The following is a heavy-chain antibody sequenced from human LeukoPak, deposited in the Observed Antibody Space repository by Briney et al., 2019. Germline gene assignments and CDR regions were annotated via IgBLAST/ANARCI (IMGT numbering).Heavy chain of an antibody. CDR3: AKWDYDFWSTYYKGYYFDY. V-gene: IGHV3-23*01. Sequence: GGSLRLSCAASGFTFSSYAMSWVRQAPGKGLEWVSAISGSGGSTYYADSVKGRFTISRDNSKNTLYLQMNNLRAGDTAVYFCAKWDYDFWSTYYKGYYFDYWGRGTLVTVSS. J-gene: IGHJ4*02. CDR1: GFTFSSYA. D-gene: IGHD3-3*01. CDR2: ISGSGGST.